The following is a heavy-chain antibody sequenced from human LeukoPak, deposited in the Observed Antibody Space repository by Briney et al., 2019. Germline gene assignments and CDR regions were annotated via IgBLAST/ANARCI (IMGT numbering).Heavy chain of an antibody. V-gene: IGHV3-66*04. CDR3: ARQGWFGELPYYFDY. Sequence: TGGSLRLSCVASGFTVSSNYMSWVRQAPGKGLEWVSVFYSGGSTSYADSVKGRFTLSRDNSRNTLYLQMNSLRAEDTAVYYCARQGWFGELPYYFDYWGQGTLVTVSS. CDR2: FYSGGST. J-gene: IGHJ4*02. CDR1: GFTVSSNY. D-gene: IGHD3-10*01.